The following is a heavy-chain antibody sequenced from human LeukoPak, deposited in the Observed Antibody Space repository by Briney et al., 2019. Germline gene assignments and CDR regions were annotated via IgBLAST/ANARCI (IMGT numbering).Heavy chain of an antibody. J-gene: IGHJ4*02. CDR3: AKMSRDGYNNFDY. V-gene: IGHV3-23*01. CDR2: ISGSGGST. CDR1: GFTFSTYA. Sequence: GGSLRLSCAASGFTFSTYAMSWVRQAPGKGLEWVSAISGSGGSTYYADSVKGRFTISRDNSKNTLYLQMNSLRAEDTAVYYCAKMSRDGYNNFDYWGQGTLVTVSS. D-gene: IGHD5-24*01.